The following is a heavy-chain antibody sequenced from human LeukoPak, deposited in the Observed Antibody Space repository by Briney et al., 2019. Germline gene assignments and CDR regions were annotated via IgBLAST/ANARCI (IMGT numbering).Heavy chain of an antibody. CDR1: RYIFTHYG. CDR3: ARDPYGSGSYNY. CDR2: ISANNGNT. J-gene: IGHJ4*02. D-gene: IGHD3-10*01. Sequence: GASVKVSCTASRYIFTHYGISWVRQAPGQGLEWMGWISANNGNTNYAQKFQGRVTMTTDTSTSTDYMELRSLRSDVTAVYYCARDPYGSGSYNYCSQGTLVSVSS. V-gene: IGHV1-18*01.